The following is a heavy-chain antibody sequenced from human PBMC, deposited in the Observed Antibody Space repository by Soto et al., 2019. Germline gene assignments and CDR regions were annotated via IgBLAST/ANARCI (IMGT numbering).Heavy chain of an antibody. Sequence: SETLSLTCTVSGGSISSGGYYWSWIRQHPGKGLEWIGYIYYSGSTYYNPSLKSRVTISVDTSKSQFSLKLSSVTAADTAVYYCARDHDIAAAMAFDIWGQGTMVTVSS. J-gene: IGHJ3*02. D-gene: IGHD6-13*01. CDR1: GGSISSGGYY. CDR3: ARDHDIAAAMAFDI. V-gene: IGHV4-31*03. CDR2: IYYSGST.